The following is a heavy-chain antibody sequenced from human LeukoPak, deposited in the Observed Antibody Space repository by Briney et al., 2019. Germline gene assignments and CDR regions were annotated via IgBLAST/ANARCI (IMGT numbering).Heavy chain of an antibody. CDR3: ARSVSCSGGSCYYNWFDP. Sequence: PSQTLSLTCTVSGGSTSSGGYYWSWIRQHPGKGLEWIGYIYYSGSTYYNPSLKSRVTISVDTSKNQFSLKLSSVTAADTAVYYCARSVSCSGGSCYYNWFDPWGQGTLVTVSS. V-gene: IGHV4-31*03. D-gene: IGHD2-15*01. J-gene: IGHJ5*02. CDR1: GGSTSSGGYY. CDR2: IYYSGST.